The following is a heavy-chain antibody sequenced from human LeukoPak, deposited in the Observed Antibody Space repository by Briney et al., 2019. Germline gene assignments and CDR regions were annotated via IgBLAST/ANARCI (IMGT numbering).Heavy chain of an antibody. V-gene: IGHV3-30*18. CDR3: AKRDVVDTAMVNEDYFDY. CDR2: ISYDGSNK. Sequence: GGSLRLSCAASGFTFSSYGMHWVRQAPGKGLEWVAVISYDGSNKYYADSVKGRFTISRDNSKNTLYLQMNSLRAADTSVYYCAKRDVVDTAMVNEDYFDYWGQGTLVTVSS. CDR1: GFTFSSYG. D-gene: IGHD5-18*01. J-gene: IGHJ4*02.